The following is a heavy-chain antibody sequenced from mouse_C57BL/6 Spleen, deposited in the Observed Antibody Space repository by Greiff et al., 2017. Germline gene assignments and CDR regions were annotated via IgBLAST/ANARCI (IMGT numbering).Heavy chain of an antibody. D-gene: IGHD3-3*01. CDR3: ARARDHRGGFDY. CDR1: GYSFTGYY. Sequence: EVQRVESGPELVKPGASVKISCKASGYSFTGYYMHWVKQSHGNILDWIGYIYPYNGVSSYNQKFKGKATLTVAKSSSTAYMELRSLTSEDSAVYYCARARDHRGGFDYWSQGTTLTVSS. CDR2: IYPYNGVS. J-gene: IGHJ2*01. V-gene: IGHV1-31*01.